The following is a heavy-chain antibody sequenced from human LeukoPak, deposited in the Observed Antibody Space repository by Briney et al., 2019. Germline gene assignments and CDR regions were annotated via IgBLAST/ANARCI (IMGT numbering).Heavy chain of an antibody. CDR2: ISYDGSNK. Sequence: PGGSLRLSCAASGFTFSSYAMHWVRQAPGKGLEWVAVISYDGSNKYYADSVKGRFTISRDNSKNTLYLQMNSLRAEDTAVYYCARELMARGYSGYEAYDYWGQGTLVTVSS. J-gene: IGHJ4*02. D-gene: IGHD5-12*01. CDR1: GFTFSSYA. V-gene: IGHV3-30-3*01. CDR3: ARELMARGYSGYEAYDY.